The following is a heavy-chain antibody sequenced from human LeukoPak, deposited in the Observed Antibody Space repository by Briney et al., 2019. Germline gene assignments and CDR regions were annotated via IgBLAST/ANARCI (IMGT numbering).Heavy chain of an antibody. CDR3: ARGITVSGVVTRPDY. CDR1: GFTFSSYG. V-gene: IGHV3-33*01. Sequence: GGSLRLSCAASGFTFSSYGMHWVRQAPGKGLEWVAVIWYDGSNKYYADSVKGRFTISRDNSKNTLYLQMNSLRAEDTAVYSCARGITVSGVVTRPDYWGQGTLVTVSS. J-gene: IGHJ4*02. CDR2: IWYDGSNK. D-gene: IGHD3-3*01.